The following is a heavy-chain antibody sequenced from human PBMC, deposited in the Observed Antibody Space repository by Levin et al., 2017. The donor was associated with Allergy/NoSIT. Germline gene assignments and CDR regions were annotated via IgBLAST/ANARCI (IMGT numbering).Heavy chain of an antibody. J-gene: IGHJ4*02. CDR3: ARGHAHSRYYDSSGYYHYFDY. CDR2: IYYSGST. V-gene: IGHV4-59*01. Sequence: SETLSLTCTVSGGSISSYYWSWIRQPPGKGLEWIGYIYYSGSTNYNPSLKSRVTISVDTSKNQFSLKLSSVTAADTAVYYCARGHAHSRYYDSSGYYHYFDYWGQGTLVTVSS. CDR1: GGSISSYY. D-gene: IGHD3-22*01.